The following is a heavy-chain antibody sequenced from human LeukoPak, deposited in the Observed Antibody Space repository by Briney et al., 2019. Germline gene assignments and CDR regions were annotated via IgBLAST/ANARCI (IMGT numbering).Heavy chain of an antibody. J-gene: IGHJ4*02. Sequence: PGGSLRLSCAASGFTVSNNYMSWVRQAPGKGPEYVSVIYSDGSTYYADSVKGRFSISRDNAKNTVDLQMNSLRAEDTAVYYCARGASGAYYVDYWGQGTLVTVSS. CDR2: IYSDGST. CDR3: ARGASGAYYVDY. V-gene: IGHV3-53*01. CDR1: GFTVSNNY. D-gene: IGHD3-22*01.